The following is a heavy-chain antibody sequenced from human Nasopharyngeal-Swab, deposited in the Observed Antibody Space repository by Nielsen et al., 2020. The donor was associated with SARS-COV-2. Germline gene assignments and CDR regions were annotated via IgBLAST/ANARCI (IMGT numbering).Heavy chain of an antibody. V-gene: IGHV3-30*04. D-gene: IGHD3-16*01. CDR3: ARAFGGGYYYGMDV. Sequence: GGSLRLSCAASGFTFSIYAIHWVRQAPGKGLEWVAVISYDGSNKYYADSVKGRFTISTDNSKNTLYLQMNSLRAEDTAVYYCARAFGGGYYYGMDVWGQGTTVTVSS. CDR2: ISYDGSNK. CDR1: GFTFSIYA. J-gene: IGHJ6*02.